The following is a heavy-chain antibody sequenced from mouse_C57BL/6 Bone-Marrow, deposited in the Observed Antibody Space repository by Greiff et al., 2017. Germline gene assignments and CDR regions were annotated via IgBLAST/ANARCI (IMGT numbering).Heavy chain of an antibody. CDR1: GYAFSSSW. J-gene: IGHJ2*01. CDR3: ASFSGSLYFDY. CDR2: IYPGDGDT. V-gene: IGHV1-82*01. D-gene: IGHD3-2*02. Sequence: QVQLQQSGPELVKPGASVKISCKASGYAFSSSWMNWVKQRPGKGLEWIGRIYPGDGDTNYNGKFKGKATLTADKSSSTAYMQLSSLPSEDSAVYFCASFSGSLYFDYWGQGTTLTVSS.